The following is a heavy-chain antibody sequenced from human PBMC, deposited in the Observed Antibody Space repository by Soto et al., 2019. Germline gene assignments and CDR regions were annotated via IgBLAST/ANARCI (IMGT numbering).Heavy chain of an antibody. V-gene: IGHV1-18*01. D-gene: IGHD3-3*01. Sequence: QVQLVQSGGEVKRPGASVRVSGKASGYTFNTYGISWVRQAPGQGLEWMGWISAYNGHADYAQKFQVRVPVTTDTSTNTVSVELRGLRSEDTAVYYCARGRTWSARDFDYWGQGTLVTVSS. CDR2: ISAYNGHA. CDR3: ARGRTWSARDFDY. J-gene: IGHJ4*02. CDR1: GYTFNTYG.